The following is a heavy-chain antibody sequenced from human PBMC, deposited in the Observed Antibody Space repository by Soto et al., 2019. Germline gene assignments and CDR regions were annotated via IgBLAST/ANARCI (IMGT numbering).Heavy chain of an antibody. CDR3: VGTGTTDDY. CDR2: ICSSGGS. Sequence: QVQLQESGPGLVKPSQTLSLTCTVSGASVSSGDYYWSCIRQPPGKGLEWIGYICSSGGSYYNPSLKGRLTISIDTSKNQFSLKLNSVTVADTAIYYCVGTGTTDDYWGRGTLVTVSS. D-gene: IGHD1-1*01. J-gene: IGHJ4*02. V-gene: IGHV4-30-4*01. CDR1: GASVSSGDYY.